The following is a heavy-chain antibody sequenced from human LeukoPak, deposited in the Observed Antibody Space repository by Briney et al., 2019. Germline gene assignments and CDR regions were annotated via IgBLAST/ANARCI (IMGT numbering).Heavy chain of an antibody. J-gene: IGHJ3*02. D-gene: IGHD2-2*02. CDR2: INYSGDI. Sequence: PSETLSLTCTVFGGSITNHYWSWVRQTPGKELEYIAYINYSGDINYNPSLQSRVAISIDTSKNQFSLRLSFVTAADTAEYYCARLRLMSDAITYHAFDIWGQGTMLTVSS. CDR3: ARLRLMSDAITYHAFDI. CDR1: GGSITNHY. V-gene: IGHV4-59*08.